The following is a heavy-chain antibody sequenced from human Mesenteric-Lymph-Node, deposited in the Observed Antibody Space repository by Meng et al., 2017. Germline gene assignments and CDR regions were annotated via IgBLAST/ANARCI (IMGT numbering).Heavy chain of an antibody. CDR1: GGTFSSYA. CDR3: ARVGSSSWYVHTPYNWFDP. J-gene: IGHJ5*02. D-gene: IGHD6-13*01. Sequence: QVLLVQAGAEVEKPGSSVKVSCKASGGTFSSYAISWVRQAPGQGLEWMGGIIPIFGTANYAQKFQGRVTITADKSTSTAYMELSSLRSEDTAVYYCARVGSSSWYVHTPYNWFDPWGQGTLVTVSS. CDR2: IIPIFGTA. V-gene: IGHV1-69*06.